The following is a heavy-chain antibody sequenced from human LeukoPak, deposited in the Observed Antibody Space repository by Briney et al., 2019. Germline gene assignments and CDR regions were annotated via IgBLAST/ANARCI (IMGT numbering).Heavy chain of an antibody. Sequence: GGSLRLSCAASGFTCSSYSMNWVRQAPGKGLEWVSYISSSSSTIYYADSVKGRFTISRDNAKNSLYLQMNSLRAEDTAVYYCARDVLYYDSRVQYYFDYWGQGTLVTVSS. D-gene: IGHD3-22*01. J-gene: IGHJ4*02. CDR3: ARDVLYYDSRVQYYFDY. CDR1: GFTCSSYS. V-gene: IGHV3-48*01. CDR2: ISSSSSTI.